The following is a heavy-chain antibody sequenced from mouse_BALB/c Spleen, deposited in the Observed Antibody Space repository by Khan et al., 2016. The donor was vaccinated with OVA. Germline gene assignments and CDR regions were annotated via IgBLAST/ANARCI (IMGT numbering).Heavy chain of an antibody. J-gene: IGHJ3*01. CDR3: IRGHYGYPFSH. CDR1: GFTFSDYY. CDR2: ISDGGNYI. V-gene: IGHV5-4*02. Sequence: EVELVESGGGLVKPGGSLKLSCAASGFTFSDYYMYWVRQSPEKRLEWVATISDGGNYIYYIDIVKGRFTISRDNAKNNLYLEMSSLKSADTAMYYCIRGHYGYPFSHWGQGTLVTVSA. D-gene: IGHD2-2*01.